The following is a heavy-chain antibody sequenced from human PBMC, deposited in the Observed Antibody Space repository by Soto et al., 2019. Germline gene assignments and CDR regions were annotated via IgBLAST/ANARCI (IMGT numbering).Heavy chain of an antibody. V-gene: IGHV4-59*07. CDR3: ARAGYSSGWWGFSSTDYEWFDP. CDR1: GGSISSYD. J-gene: IGHJ5*02. Sequence: PSDTLSLTCTVSGGSISSYDWSWIRQPPGKGLEWSGYIYYSGSTNYNPSLKSRVTISVDTSKNQFSLKLSSVTAADTAVYYCARAGYSSGWWGFSSTDYEWFDPWGQGTLVTVS. D-gene: IGHD6-19*01. CDR2: IYYSGST.